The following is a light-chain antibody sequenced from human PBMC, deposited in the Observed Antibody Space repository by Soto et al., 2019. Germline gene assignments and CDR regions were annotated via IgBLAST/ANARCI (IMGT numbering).Light chain of an antibody. Sequence: LMTQSLATLSLSPRERATLSCTASQSVNSNLAWYQQKPGRAPRLLIYAASTRAGGVPARFSGSASATEFTLTISSLQPEDFASYYCQQHNKYPLTFGGGTKVDNK. V-gene: IGKV3-15*01. J-gene: IGKJ4*02. CDR2: AAS. CDR3: QQHNKYPLT. CDR1: QSVNSN.